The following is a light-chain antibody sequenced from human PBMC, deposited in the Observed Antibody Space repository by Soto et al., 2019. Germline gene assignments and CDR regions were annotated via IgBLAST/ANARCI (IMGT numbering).Light chain of an antibody. Sequence: EIVLTQSPGTLSLSPGERATLSCRASQSVNSNYLAWYQQKPGQAPRLLIYGASSRDTGIPDRFGGSGSGTDFTLTIGRMEPEDFAVYYCQQDCSLPYSVGQGTKLEF. CDR1: QSVNSNY. CDR2: GAS. CDR3: QQDCSLPYS. V-gene: IGKV3-20*01. J-gene: IGKJ2*03.